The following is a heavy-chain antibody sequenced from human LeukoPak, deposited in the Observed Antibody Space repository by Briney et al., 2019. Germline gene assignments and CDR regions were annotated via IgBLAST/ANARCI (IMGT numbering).Heavy chain of an antibody. CDR1: GGTFSSYA. CDR2: IIPIFGTA. Sequence: GASVKVSCKASGGTFSSYAISWVRQAPGQGLEWMGRIIPIFGTANYAQKFQGRVTITTDESTSTAYMELSSLRSEDTAVYYCAGSAQAPVPHPLFYWGQGTLVTVSS. D-gene: IGHD6-6*01. V-gene: IGHV1-69*05. CDR3: AGSAQAPVPHPLFY. J-gene: IGHJ4*02.